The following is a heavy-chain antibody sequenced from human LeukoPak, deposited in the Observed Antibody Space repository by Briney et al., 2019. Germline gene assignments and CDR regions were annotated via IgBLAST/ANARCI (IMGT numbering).Heavy chain of an antibody. D-gene: IGHD6-19*01. CDR1: GFTFSSYG. J-gene: IGHJ3*01. CDR3: AKDSDIAVAGSDDALDV. CDR2: ISFDGSIE. Sequence: PGRSLRLSCAASGFTFSSYGMHWVSQTPGKGLEWVALISFDGSIEYYVDSVKGRFTISRDNSKNTLFLQMNSLRPEDTAVYYCAKDSDIAVAGSDDALDVWGQGTMVTVSS. V-gene: IGHV3-30*18.